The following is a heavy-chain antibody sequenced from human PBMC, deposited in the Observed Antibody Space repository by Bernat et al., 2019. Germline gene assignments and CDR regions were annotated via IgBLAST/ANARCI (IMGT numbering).Heavy chain of an antibody. J-gene: IGHJ5*02. CDR2: IYYSGTT. CDR1: GGSISSSAYY. D-gene: IGHD6-6*01. CDR3: ARRGSSSPRNWFDP. V-gene: IGHV4-39*02. Sequence: QQQLKESGPRLVKPSETLSLTCTVSGGSISSSAYYWDWIRQPPGKGLEWIGGIYYSGTTYYKPSLRSRVSITVDTSRNHFSIKLISVTAADTAVYYCARRGSSSPRNWFDPWGQGTLVTVSS.